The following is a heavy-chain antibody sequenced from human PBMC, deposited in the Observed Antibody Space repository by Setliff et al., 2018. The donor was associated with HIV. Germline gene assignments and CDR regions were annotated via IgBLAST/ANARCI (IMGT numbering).Heavy chain of an antibody. CDR3: TTTLRTRNFWSGYSVLSDY. D-gene: IGHD3-3*01. CDR1: GFIFSDYY. V-gene: IGHV3-15*01. J-gene: IGHJ4*01. Sequence: GGSLRLSCVGSGFIFSDYYIDWVRQAPGKGLEWVGRIKRNAAGGTADYAAPVKGRFSISRDDSNNTLYLQMNSLKTEDTAVYYCTTTLRTRNFWSGYSVLSDYWGQGTLVTVSS. CDR2: IKRNAAGGTA.